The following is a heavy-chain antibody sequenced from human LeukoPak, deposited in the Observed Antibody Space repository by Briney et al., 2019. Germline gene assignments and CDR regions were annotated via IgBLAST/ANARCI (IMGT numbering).Heavy chain of an antibody. CDR1: GFTFGSYA. CDR3: ARGANYDFWSGRFDY. V-gene: IGHV3-64*01. J-gene: IGHJ4*02. Sequence: GGSLRLSCAASGFTFGSYAMHWVRQAPGKGMEYVPAISSNGGSTYYANSVKGRFTISRDNSKNTLYLQMGSLRAEDMAVYYCARGANYDFWSGRFDYWGQGTLVTVSS. CDR2: ISSNGGST. D-gene: IGHD3-3*01.